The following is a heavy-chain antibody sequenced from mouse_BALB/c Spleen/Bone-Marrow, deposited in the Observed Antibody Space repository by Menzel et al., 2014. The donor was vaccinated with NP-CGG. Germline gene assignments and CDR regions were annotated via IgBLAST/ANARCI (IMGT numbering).Heavy chain of an antibody. CDR1: GFTFTDYY. V-gene: IGHV7-3*02. D-gene: IGHD2-1*01. Sequence: EVRVVDSGGGLVQPGGSLRLSCAPSGFTFTDYYMSWVRQPPGKALEWLGFIRNKANGYTTEYSASVKGRFTISRDNSQSILYLQMNTLRAEDSATYYCARGAHGNYFAWFAYWGQGTLVTVSA. CDR3: ARGAHGNYFAWFAY. J-gene: IGHJ3*01. CDR2: IRNKANGYTT.